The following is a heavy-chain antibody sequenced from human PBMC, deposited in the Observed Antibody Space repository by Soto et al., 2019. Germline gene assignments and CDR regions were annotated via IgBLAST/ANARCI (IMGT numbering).Heavy chain of an antibody. CDR3: AKDLAPDYYDSSGYYDY. CDR1: GFTFSSYA. J-gene: IGHJ4*02. V-gene: IGHV3-23*01. D-gene: IGHD3-22*01. Sequence: GGSLRLSCAASGFTFSSYAMSWVRQAPGKGLEWVSAISGSGGSTYYADSVKGRFTISRDNSKNTLYLQMNSLRAEDTAVYYCAKDLAPDYYDSSGYYDYWGQGTLVTVSS. CDR2: ISGSGGST.